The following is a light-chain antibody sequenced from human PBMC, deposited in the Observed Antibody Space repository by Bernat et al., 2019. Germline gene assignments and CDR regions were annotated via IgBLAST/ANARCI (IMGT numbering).Light chain of an antibody. CDR1: SSNLGTKT. V-gene: IGLV1-44*01. CDR3: AAWDDRLNGFV. Sequence: QSVLSQPPSASGTPGQTVTISCSGSSSNLGTKTANWFQQFSGTAPKLIIYTNNHRPSDVPARFSASKPGTSASLAISGLQSDDEADYYCAAWDDRLNGFVFGTGTKLTV. J-gene: IGLJ1*01. CDR2: TNN.